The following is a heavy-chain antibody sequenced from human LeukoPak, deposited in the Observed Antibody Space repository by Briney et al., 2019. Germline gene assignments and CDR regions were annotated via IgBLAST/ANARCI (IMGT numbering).Heavy chain of an antibody. CDR3: ATLEGEIWSGYYLNYYFDY. D-gene: IGHD3-3*01. CDR1: GGSISSSSYY. J-gene: IGHJ4*02. Sequence: SETLSLTCTVSGGSISSSSYYWGWIRQPPGKWLEWIGRIYYSGSTYYNPSLKSRVTISVDTSKNQFSMKLSSVTAADTAVYYCATLEGEIWSGYYLNYYFDYWGQGTLVTVSS. CDR2: IYYSGST. V-gene: IGHV4-39*01.